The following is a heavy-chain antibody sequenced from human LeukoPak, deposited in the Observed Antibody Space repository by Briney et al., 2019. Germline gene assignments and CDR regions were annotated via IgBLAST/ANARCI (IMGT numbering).Heavy chain of an antibody. CDR1: GYTFTSYD. CDR3: ARGVGGLYYYDSSGSLY. J-gene: IGHJ4*02. D-gene: IGHD3-22*01. Sequence: GASVKVSCKASGYTFTSYDINWVRQATGQGLEWMRWMNPNSGNTGYAQKFQGRVTMTRNTSISTAYMELSSLRSEDTAVYYCARGVGGLYYYDSSGSLYWGQGTLVTVSS. CDR2: MNPNSGNT. V-gene: IGHV1-8*01.